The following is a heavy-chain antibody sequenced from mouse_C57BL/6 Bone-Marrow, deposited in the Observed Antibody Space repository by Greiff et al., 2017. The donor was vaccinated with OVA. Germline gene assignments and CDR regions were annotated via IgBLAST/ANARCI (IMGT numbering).Heavy chain of an antibody. CDR3: ARRGDYGSSIDY. Sequence: VQLQQSGPELVKPGASVKISCKASGYTFTDYYINWVKQRPGQGLEWIGWFYPGSGNTKYNEKFKGKATLTVDTSSSTAYMQLSSLTSEDSAVYFCARRGDYGSSIDYWGQGTTLTVSS. D-gene: IGHD1-1*01. V-gene: IGHV1-84*01. J-gene: IGHJ2*01. CDR2: FYPGSGNT. CDR1: GYTFTDYY.